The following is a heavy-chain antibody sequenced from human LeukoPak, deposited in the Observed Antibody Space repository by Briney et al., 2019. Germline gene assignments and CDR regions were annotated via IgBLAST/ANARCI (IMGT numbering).Heavy chain of an antibody. J-gene: IGHJ4*02. D-gene: IGHD3-22*01. CDR3: ARGGVTYYYDSSGYYYFDY. CDR1: AGSISSYS. CDR2: ISVSGST. Sequence: SETLSLTCTVYAGSISSYSWSWIRQPDGKALEWIGRISVSGSTSYNPSLNSRLTMSTDTSKNQFSLKLSSVTAADTAVYYCARGGVTYYYDSSGYYYFDYWGQGTLVTVSS. V-gene: IGHV4-59*10.